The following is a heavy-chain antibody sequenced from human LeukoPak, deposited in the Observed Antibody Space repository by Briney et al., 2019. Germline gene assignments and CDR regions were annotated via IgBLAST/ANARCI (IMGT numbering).Heavy chain of an antibody. V-gene: IGHV3-7*01. D-gene: IGHD4-17*01. Sequence: GRSLRLSCAASGFTFSSYWMNWVRQAPGKGLEWVANIKQDGSEKYYVDSVKGRFTISRDNAKNSLYLQMNSLRAEDTAVYYCASKDYGDSFDYWGQGTLVTVSS. CDR2: IKQDGSEK. J-gene: IGHJ4*02. CDR1: GFTFSSYW. CDR3: ASKDYGDSFDY.